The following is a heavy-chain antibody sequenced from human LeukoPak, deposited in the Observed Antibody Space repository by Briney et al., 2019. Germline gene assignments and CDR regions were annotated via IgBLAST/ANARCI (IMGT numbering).Heavy chain of an antibody. V-gene: IGHV4-34*01. Sequence: SETLSLTCAVYGGSFSGYYWSWIRQPPGKGLEWIGEINHSGSTNYNPSLKSRVTISVDTSKNQFSLKLSSVTAADTAVYYCARGRAAKLDYWGQGTLVTVSS. CDR2: INHSGST. J-gene: IGHJ4*02. D-gene: IGHD2-15*01. CDR3: ARGRAAKLDY. CDR1: GGSFSGYY.